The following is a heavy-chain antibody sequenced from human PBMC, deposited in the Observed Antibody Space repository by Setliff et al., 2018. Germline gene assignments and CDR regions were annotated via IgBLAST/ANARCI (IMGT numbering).Heavy chain of an antibody. J-gene: IGHJ6*03. V-gene: IGHV4-59*11. D-gene: IGHD3-10*01. CDR1: GGSIGPHY. CDR3: ARDRSTVIRGVTSFFYYYMDV. CDR2: IFYSDTA. Sequence: SETLSLTCTVSGGSIGPHYWSWIRQAPGKGLEWIGPIFYSDTAKYNPSLESRAAISVDSSENQFSLKLRSVTAADTAVYYCARDRSTVIRGVTSFFYYYMDVWGGGTTVTVSS.